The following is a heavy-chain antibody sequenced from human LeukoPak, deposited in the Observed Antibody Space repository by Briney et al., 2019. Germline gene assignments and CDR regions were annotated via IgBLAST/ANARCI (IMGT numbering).Heavy chain of an antibody. CDR3: ARRYCNSGICYFYDY. J-gene: IGHJ4*02. D-gene: IGHD2-8*01. CDR2: VFQDGNT. V-gene: IGHV4-38-2*01. Sequence: SETLSLTCAVSSGNSWDWMRQPPGKGLQWIGSVFQDGNTYYSPSLKSRVIISLDTSKNQFSLKLISVTATDTAVYYCARRYCNSGICYFYDYWGQGTLVTVSS. CDR1: SGNS.